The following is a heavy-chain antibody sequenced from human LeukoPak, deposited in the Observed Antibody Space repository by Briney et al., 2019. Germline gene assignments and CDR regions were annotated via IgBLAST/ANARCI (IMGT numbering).Heavy chain of an antibody. D-gene: IGHD5-18*01. CDR2: VNHSGST. Sequence: TTSETLSLTCAVYGGSFSGYFWSWIRQPPGKGLEWIGEVNHSGSTNYNPSLKSRVTISVDTSKNQFSLKLSSVTAADTAVYYCASGDGYSYGNPIYRYWGQGTLVAVSS. CDR3: ASGDGYSYGNPIYRY. V-gene: IGHV4-34*01. J-gene: IGHJ4*02. CDR1: GGSFSGYF.